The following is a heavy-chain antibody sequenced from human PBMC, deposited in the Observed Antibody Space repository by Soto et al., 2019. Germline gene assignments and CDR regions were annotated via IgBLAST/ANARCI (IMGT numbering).Heavy chain of an antibody. Sequence: SLWLSCTACGFTLDDSAVPWVGQVPGKGLEWVSAIDWNSGSIAYGDFVKGRFIISRDNVKNIMYMQMNSLRAEDTALYFCAKDLRATILGSLEYWRQGTLVTV. V-gene: IGHV3-9*01. D-gene: IGHD3-3*01. J-gene: IGHJ4*02. CDR2: IDWNSGSI. CDR1: GFTLDDSA. CDR3: AKDLRATILGSLEY.